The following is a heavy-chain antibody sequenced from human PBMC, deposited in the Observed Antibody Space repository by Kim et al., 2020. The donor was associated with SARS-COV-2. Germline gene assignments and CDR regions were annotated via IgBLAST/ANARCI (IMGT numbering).Heavy chain of an antibody. D-gene: IGHD1-1*01. CDR3: TRDPDDIRPTDH. Sequence: GGSLRLSCSASGFTFSDYWMHWVRQAPGKGPVWVADLNGGGSIKNYADSVRGRFTISRDNARNTVYLQMSSLRVDDTAMYYCTRDPDDIRPTDHWGQGTLVTVSA. V-gene: IGHV3-74*01. CDR1: GFTFSDYW. CDR2: LNGGGSIK. J-gene: IGHJ4*02.